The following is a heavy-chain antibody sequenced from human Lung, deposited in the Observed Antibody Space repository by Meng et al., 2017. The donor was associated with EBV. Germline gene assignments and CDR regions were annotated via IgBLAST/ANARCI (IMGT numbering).Heavy chain of an antibody. Sequence: VQLGESGGGVVQPGRSLRLSCAASGFTFSGYGMFWVRQAPGKGPEWVAILPSDGGNTYYSDSVKGRFTISRDNSKKTLYLQMNSLRAEDTAVYYCARDLSGRFDPWGQGTLVTVSS. J-gene: IGHJ5*02. CDR2: LPSDGGNT. CDR3: ARDLSGRFDP. V-gene: IGHV3-30*03. CDR1: GFTFSGYG. D-gene: IGHD1-26*01.